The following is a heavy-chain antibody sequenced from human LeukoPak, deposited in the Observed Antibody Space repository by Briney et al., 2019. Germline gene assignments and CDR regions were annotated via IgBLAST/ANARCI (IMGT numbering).Heavy chain of an antibody. Sequence: SETLSLTCTVSGGSVSSYCWSWIRQPPGKGLEWIGYIYYSGSTNYNPSLKSRVTISVDTSKNQFSLKLSSVTAADTAMYYCARHVPRSVTAFDYWGQETLVTVSS. D-gene: IGHD3-3*01. CDR2: IYYSGST. J-gene: IGHJ4*02. V-gene: IGHV4-59*08. CDR1: GGSVSSYC. CDR3: ARHVPRSVTAFDY.